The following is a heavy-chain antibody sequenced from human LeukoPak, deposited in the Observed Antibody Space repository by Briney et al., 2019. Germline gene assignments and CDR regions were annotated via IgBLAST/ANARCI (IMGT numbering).Heavy chain of an antibody. Sequence: GGSLRLSCAASGFTFSSYSMNWARQAPGKGLEWVANIRGDGSDKYYVGSVRGRFTISRDNADNSLYLQMNSLSVDDTAVYYCARGVNSAIDFWGQGTLVTVSS. CDR2: IRGDGSDK. J-gene: IGHJ4*02. V-gene: IGHV3-7*04. D-gene: IGHD3-10*01. CDR1: GFTFSSYS. CDR3: ARGVNSAIDF.